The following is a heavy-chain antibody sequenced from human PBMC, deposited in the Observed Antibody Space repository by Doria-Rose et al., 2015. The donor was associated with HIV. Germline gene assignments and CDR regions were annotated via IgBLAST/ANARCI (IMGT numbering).Heavy chain of an antibody. CDR2: IFYTGST. CDR3: ARVLSGTYDY. V-gene: IGHV4-59*01. CDR1: GGSISHYY. Sequence: QVQLQESGPGLVKPSETLSLTCSVSGGSISHYYWSWIRQPPGKGLEYSGDIFYTGSTNYRPYLKSRVSISIDTSKSKFSLRLSSVTAADTAVYYCARVLSGTYDYWGQGTLVTVSS. J-gene: IGHJ4*02. D-gene: IGHD1-26*01.